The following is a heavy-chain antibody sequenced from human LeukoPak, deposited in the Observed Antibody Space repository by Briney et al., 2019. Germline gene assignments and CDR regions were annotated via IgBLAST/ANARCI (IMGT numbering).Heavy chain of an antibody. J-gene: IGHJ2*01. V-gene: IGHV4-61*02. CDR1: GGSISSDSYC. Sequence: PSQTLSLTCTVSGGSISSDSYCWNWIRQPAGKGLEWIGRTYTSGSTDYNPSLKSRVTISVDTAKNQFSLKLTSVTAADTAVYYCARWGDLYWYFDLWGRGTLVTVSS. CDR2: TYTSGST. CDR3: ARWGDLYWYFDL. D-gene: IGHD2-21*02.